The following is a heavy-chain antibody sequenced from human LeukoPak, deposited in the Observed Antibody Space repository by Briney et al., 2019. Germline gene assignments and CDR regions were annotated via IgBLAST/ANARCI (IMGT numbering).Heavy chain of an antibody. CDR3: ARGGLGYCSSTSCPIINWFDP. CDR1: GYTFTSYY. V-gene: IGHV1-46*01. CDR2: INPSGGST. Sequence: ASVKVSCKASGYTFTSYYMHWVRQAPGQGLEWMGIINPSGGSTSYAQKFQGRVTMTRDTSTSTVYMELSSLRSEDTAAYYCARGGLGYCSSTSCPIINWFDPWGQGTLVTVSS. D-gene: IGHD2-2*01. J-gene: IGHJ5*02.